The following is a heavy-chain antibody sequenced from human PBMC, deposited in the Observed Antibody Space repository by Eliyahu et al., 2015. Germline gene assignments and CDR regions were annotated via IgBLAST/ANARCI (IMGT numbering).Heavy chain of an antibody. D-gene: IGHD2-21*01. CDR2: IYPTDSDT. CDR1: GYNFSTYW. Sequence: EVQLVQSGAEVKKPGESLXISCKGSGYNFSTYWIAWVRQMPGKGLEWMGIIYPTDSDTRYGPSFQGQVTISADKSINTAYLQWNNLKASDTAVYYCARIKRLTVIAFDYWGQGTLVTVSS. J-gene: IGHJ4*02. V-gene: IGHV5-51*03. CDR3: ARIKRLTVIAFDY.